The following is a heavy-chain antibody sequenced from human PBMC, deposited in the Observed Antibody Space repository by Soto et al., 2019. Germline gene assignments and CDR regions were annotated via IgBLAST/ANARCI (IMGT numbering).Heavy chain of an antibody. Sequence: QVQLVQSGAEVKKPGSSVKVSCKASGGTFSSYAISWVRQAPGQGLEWMGGIIPIFGTANYAQKFQSRVTITADKSTSTPYMKLSTLRSEDTAVYYCARDDRGPLHASSGYFPPGGGYYYYYYCMDVWGQGTTVTVSS. CDR3: ARDDRGPLHASSGYFPPGGGYYYYYYCMDV. CDR1: GGTFSSYA. CDR2: IIPIFGTA. V-gene: IGHV1-69*06. D-gene: IGHD3-22*01. J-gene: IGHJ6*02.